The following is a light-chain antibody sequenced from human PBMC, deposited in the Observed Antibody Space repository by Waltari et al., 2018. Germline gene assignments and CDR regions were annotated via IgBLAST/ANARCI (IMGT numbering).Light chain of an antibody. CDR2: DAS. J-gene: IGKJ2*01. V-gene: IGKV1-33*01. Sequence: DIQMTQSPSSLSASVGYRVTITCQASQDISNYLNWYQQKPGTAPKLLIYDASKLETGVPSRCSGSGSGTDFTFTISSLQPEDIATYYCQQYDNLPPYTFGQGTKLEIK. CDR1: QDISNY. CDR3: QQYDNLPPYT.